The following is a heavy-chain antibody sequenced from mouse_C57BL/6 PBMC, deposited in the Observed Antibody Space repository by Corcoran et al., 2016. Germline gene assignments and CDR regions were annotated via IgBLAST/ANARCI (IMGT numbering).Heavy chain of an antibody. CDR2: IDPANGNT. CDR1: GFNIKNTY. Sequence: EVQLQQSVAELVRPGASVKLSCIASGFNIKNTYMHWVKQRPEQGLEWIGKIDPANGNTKYAPKFQDKATITADTSSNTAYLQLSSLTSEDTVIYYCARGHYDNPYWYFDVWGTGTTVTVSS. D-gene: IGHD2-1*01. CDR3: ARGHYDNPYWYFDV. J-gene: IGHJ1*03. V-gene: IGHV14-3*01.